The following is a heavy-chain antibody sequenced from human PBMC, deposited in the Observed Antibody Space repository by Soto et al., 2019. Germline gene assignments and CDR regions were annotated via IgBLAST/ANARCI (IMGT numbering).Heavy chain of an antibody. CDR1: GYTFTNYA. V-gene: IGHV1-3*05. CDR2: INAGNGNT. J-gene: IGHJ4*02. CDR3: ARVSGYYLPDY. D-gene: IGHD5-12*01. Sequence: QVQLAQSGAEEKKPGASVKVSCKASGYTFTNYAMHWVRQAPGQRLEWMGWINAGNGNTKYSQKFQGSVTITRDTSASTAYMELSSLRSEDTAVYYCARVSGYYLPDYWGQGTLVTVSS.